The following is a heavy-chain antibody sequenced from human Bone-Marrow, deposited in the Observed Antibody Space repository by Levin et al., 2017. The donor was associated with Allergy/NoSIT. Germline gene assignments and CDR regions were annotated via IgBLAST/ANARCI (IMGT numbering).Heavy chain of an antibody. CDR1: GFSLSNSRVG. J-gene: IGHJ6*02. CDR2: IFSNAEK. Sequence: SGPTLVKPTETLTLTCTVSGFSLSNSRVGVSWIRQPPGKALEWLAHIFSNAEKSYSVSMKNRLTISKDTSRSQVVLTMTNMDPADTATYYCARIPWLIVGGYGMDVWSQGTTVTVSS. CDR3: ARIPWLIVGGYGMDV. D-gene: IGHD3-22*01. V-gene: IGHV2-26*01.